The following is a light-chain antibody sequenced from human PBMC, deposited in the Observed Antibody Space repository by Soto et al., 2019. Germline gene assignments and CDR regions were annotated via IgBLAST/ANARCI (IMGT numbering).Light chain of an antibody. CDR1: QSVSSSY. CDR3: HQYGSSAWT. Sequence: EIVLTQSPGTLSLSPGERATLSCRASQSVSSSYLAWYQQKPGQAPRLLIYGASSRATGISDRFSGSGSGTDFTLTIRSLEPEDFAVYYCHQYGSSAWTFGQGTKVEIK. V-gene: IGKV3-20*01. J-gene: IGKJ1*01. CDR2: GAS.